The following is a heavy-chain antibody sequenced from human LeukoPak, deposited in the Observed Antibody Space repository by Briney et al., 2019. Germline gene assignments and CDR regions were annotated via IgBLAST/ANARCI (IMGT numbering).Heavy chain of an antibody. CDR2: VSAHNGNT. D-gene: IGHD1-26*01. Sequence: ASVKVSCKASGYTFSNYGISWVRQAPGQGLEWMGWVSAHNGNTKYERKLQGRVTMTTDTSTTTAYMELWSLRSDDTAIYYCARNRAYNGKYFDAVDIWGQGTMVTVS. CDR3: ARNRAYNGKYFDAVDI. CDR1: GYTFSNYG. V-gene: IGHV1-18*01. J-gene: IGHJ3*02.